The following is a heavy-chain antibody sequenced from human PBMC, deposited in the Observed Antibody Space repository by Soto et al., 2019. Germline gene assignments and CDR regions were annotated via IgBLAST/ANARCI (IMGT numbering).Heavy chain of an antibody. V-gene: IGHV1-69*02. CDR3: ARGYCISTSCPFYYYYGMDV. J-gene: IGHJ6*02. CDR1: GGTFSSYT. CDR2: IIPILGIA. D-gene: IGHD2-2*01. Sequence: SVKVSCKASGGTFSSYTISWVRQAPGQGLEWMGRIIPILGIANYAQKFQGRVTITADKSTSTAYMELSSLRSEDTAVYYCARGYCISTSCPFYYYYGMDVWG.